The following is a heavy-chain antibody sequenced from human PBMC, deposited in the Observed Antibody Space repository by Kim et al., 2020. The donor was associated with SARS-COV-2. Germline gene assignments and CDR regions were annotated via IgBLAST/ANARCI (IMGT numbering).Heavy chain of an antibody. Sequence: SETLSLTCTVSGGSISNYYWSWIRQPPGKGLEWIGYIYYSGSTNYNPSLKSRVTISIDTSKNQFSLKLSSVTAADTAVYYCARGLLVGATYYAFDIWGQG. D-gene: IGHD1-26*01. J-gene: IGHJ3*02. V-gene: IGHV4-59*13. CDR3: ARGLLVGATYYAFDI. CDR2: IYYSGST. CDR1: GGSISNYY.